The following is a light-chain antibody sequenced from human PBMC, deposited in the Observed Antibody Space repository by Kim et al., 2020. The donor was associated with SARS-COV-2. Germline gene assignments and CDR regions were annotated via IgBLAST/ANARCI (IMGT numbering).Light chain of an antibody. CDR1: SSVVGGYNY. V-gene: IGLV2-14*03. CDR2: DVS. Sequence: QSALTQPASVSGSPGQSIIISCTGTSSVVGGYNYVSWYQQHPGKAPKLMIYDVSNRPSGVSNRFSGSKSGNTASLTISGLQAEDEADYYCSSYTSSSTPVFGGGTQLTVL. J-gene: IGLJ2*01. CDR3: SSYTSSSTPV.